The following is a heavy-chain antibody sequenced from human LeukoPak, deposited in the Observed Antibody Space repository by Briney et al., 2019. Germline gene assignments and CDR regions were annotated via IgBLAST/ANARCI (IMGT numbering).Heavy chain of an antibody. D-gene: IGHD6-6*01. V-gene: IGHV4-39*01. J-gene: IGHJ4*02. CDR2: IYYSGST. CDR3: ARHFSSQYSSLHY. Sequence: KASETLSLTCTVSGGSISSSSYYWGWIRQPPGKGLEWIGSIYYSGSTYYNPSLKSRVTISVDTSKNQFSLKLTSVTAADTAVYYCARHFSSQYSSLHYWGQGTLVTVSS. CDR1: GGSISSSSYY.